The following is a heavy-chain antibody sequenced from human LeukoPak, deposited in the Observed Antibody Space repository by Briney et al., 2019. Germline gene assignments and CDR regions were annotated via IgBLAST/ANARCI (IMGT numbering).Heavy chain of an antibody. V-gene: IGHV4-59*01. Sequence: SETLSLTCTVSGGSISSYYWSWIRQPPGKGLEWIGYIYYSGSTNYNPSLKSRVTISVDTSKNQFSLKLSSVTAADTAVYYCTRAAPYCSGGSCPRGWFDPWGQGTLVTASS. CDR2: IYYSGST. CDR1: GGSISSYY. J-gene: IGHJ5*02. CDR3: TRAAPYCSGGSCPRGWFDP. D-gene: IGHD2-15*01.